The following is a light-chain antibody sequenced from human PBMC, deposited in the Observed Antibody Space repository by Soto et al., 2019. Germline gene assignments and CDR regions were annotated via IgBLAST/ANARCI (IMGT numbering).Light chain of an antibody. J-gene: IGKJ5*01. V-gene: IGKV1-33*01. CDR3: QQYDSFPIT. Sequence: DIQMTQSPSSLSASIGDRVTLTCRASRGVRTWLAWYQQKPGKAPRLLIYDASNLETGVPSRFSGSGSGTDFTVTISSLQPEDIATYYCQQYDSFPITFGQGTRLEIK. CDR1: RGVRTW. CDR2: DAS.